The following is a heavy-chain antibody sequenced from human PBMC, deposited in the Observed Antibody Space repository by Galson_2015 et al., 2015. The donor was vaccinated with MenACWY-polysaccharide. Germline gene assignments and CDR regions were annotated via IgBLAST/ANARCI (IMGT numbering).Heavy chain of an antibody. Sequence: SLRLSCAASGFPFSVYSMNWVRQAPGKGLERVAVVSHDGNYEYYADSVKGRFSISRDNSKNTLYLGMNSLRVEDTALYYCVRIGHGYSYGGGFDPWGQGALVTVSS. J-gene: IGHJ5*02. CDR3: VRIGHGYSYGGGFDP. CDR2: VSHDGNYE. CDR1: GFPFSVYS. V-gene: IGHV3-30-3*01. D-gene: IGHD5-18*01.